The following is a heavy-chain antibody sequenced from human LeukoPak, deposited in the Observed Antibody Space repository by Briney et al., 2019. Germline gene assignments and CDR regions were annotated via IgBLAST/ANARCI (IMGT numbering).Heavy chain of an antibody. CDR3: ARDKDYYGSGSYSDYCYYGMDV. J-gene: IGHJ6*04. D-gene: IGHD3-10*01. CDR1: GGSISSSNW. V-gene: IGHV4-4*02. Sequence: SETLSLTCAVSGGSISSSNWWSWVRQPPGKGLEWIGEIYHSGSTNYNPSLKSRVTISVDKSKNQFSLKLSSVTAADTAVYYCARDKDYYGSGSYSDYCYYGMDVWGKGTTVTVSS. CDR2: IYHSGST.